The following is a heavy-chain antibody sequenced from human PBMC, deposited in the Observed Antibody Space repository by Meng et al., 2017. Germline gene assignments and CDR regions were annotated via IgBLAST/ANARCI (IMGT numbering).Heavy chain of an antibody. D-gene: IGHD6-6*01. CDR3: ARESMYNWFDP. V-gene: IGHV3-66*02. CDR1: GFTVSSNY. Sequence: VELGGAGGGLGQPGGSLRLSCAASGFTVSSNYMSWVRQAPGKGLEWVSVIYSGGSTYYADSVKGRFTISRDNSKNTLYLQMNSLRAEDTAVYYCARESMYNWFDPWGQGTLVTVSS. J-gene: IGHJ5*02. CDR2: IYSGGST.